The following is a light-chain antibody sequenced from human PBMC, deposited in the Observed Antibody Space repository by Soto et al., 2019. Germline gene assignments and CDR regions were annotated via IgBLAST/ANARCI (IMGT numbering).Light chain of an antibody. Sequence: QSALTQPASVSGSPGQSITISCTGTSSDVGDYNYVSWYQQHPGKAPKLMIYDVSNRPSGVSNRFSGSKSGNTASLTISGLQAEDEADYYCRSYTSSSTLLYVFGTGTKLTVL. V-gene: IGLV2-14*03. CDR2: DVS. J-gene: IGLJ1*01. CDR3: RSYTSSSTLLYV. CDR1: SSDVGDYNY.